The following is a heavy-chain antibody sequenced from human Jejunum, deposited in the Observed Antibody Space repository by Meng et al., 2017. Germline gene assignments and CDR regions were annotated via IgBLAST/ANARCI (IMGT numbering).Heavy chain of an antibody. CDR2: IFHSGST. D-gene: IGHD6-13*01. V-gene: IGHV4-4*02. Sequence: QVRLQESGPGLVKASGTLSLTWVVSGGSITSSNWWSWVRQPPGKGLEWIGEIFHSGSTNYNPPLKSRVTISVDKSKNQFSLKVTSVTAADTATYYCARFDISTAGRGDYWGQGILVTVSS. CDR3: ARFDISTAGRGDY. J-gene: IGHJ4*02. CDR1: GGSITSSNW.